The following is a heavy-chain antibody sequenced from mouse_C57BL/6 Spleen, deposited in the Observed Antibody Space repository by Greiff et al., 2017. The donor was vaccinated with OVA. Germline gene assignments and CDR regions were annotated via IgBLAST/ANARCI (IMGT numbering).Heavy chain of an antibody. Sequence: VQLQQSGTVLARPGASVKMSCKTSGYTFTSYWMHWVKQRPGQGLEWIGAIYPGNSDTSYNQKFKGKAKLTAVTSASTAYMELSSLTNEDSAVYYCTRRWLSDAMDYWGQGTSVTVSS. CDR3: TRRWLSDAMDY. D-gene: IGHD2-2*01. V-gene: IGHV1-5*01. CDR1: GYTFTSYW. J-gene: IGHJ4*01. CDR2: IYPGNSDT.